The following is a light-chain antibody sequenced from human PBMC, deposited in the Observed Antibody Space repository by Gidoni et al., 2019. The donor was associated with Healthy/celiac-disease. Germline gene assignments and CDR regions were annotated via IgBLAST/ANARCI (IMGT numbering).Light chain of an antibody. CDR2: AAS. CDR3: QQSYSTPENT. J-gene: IGKJ4*01. V-gene: IGKV1-39*01. CDR1: QSTSSY. Sequence: IQITQSPTSLSASVGDRVTITCRASQSTSSYVNWYQQKPGKAPKLLIYAASSLQRRVPSRFSGSGSGTDFTLTISSLQPEDFATYYCQQSYSTPENTFGGGTKVEIK.